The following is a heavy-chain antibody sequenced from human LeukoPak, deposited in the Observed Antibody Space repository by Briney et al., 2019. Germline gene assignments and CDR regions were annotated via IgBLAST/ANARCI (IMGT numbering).Heavy chain of an antibody. Sequence: SETLSLTCTVSGGSISSSSYYWGWIRQPPGKGLERIGSIYYSGSTYYNPSLKSRVTISVDTSKNQFSLKLSSVTAADTAVYYCARGISYYYDSSGYHYYFDYWGQGTLVTVSS. D-gene: IGHD3-22*01. J-gene: IGHJ4*02. V-gene: IGHV4-39*07. CDR3: ARGISYYYDSSGYHYYFDY. CDR1: GGSISSSSYY. CDR2: IYYSGST.